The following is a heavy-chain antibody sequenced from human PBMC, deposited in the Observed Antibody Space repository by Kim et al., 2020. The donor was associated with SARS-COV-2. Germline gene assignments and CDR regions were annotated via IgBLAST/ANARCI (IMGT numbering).Heavy chain of an antibody. CDR2: ISGGSDDT. D-gene: IGHD2-2*01. CDR1: GFPFSNYA. Sequence: GGSLRLSCAASGFPFSNYAMTWVRQAPGKGLEWVSGISGGSDDTFYADSVRGRFTISTDKSKNTLYLQMSGLRAEDTAMYYCAKGRCSYGACGVDYLCQG. J-gene: IGHJ4*02. V-gene: IGHV3-23*01. CDR3: AKGRCSYGACGVDY.